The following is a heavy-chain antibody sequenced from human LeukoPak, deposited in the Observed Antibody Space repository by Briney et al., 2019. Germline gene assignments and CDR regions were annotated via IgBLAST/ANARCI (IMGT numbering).Heavy chain of an antibody. CDR1: GGTFSSYA. V-gene: IGHV1-69*05. Sequence: SVKVSCTASGGTFSSYAISWVRHAPGQGLEWMGGIIPIFGTANYAQTFQGRVTITTDDSTSTAYMELSSLRSEDTAVYYCAREATGYSSGWYQPFDYWGQGTLVTVSS. CDR2: IIPIFGTA. J-gene: IGHJ4*02. CDR3: AREATGYSSGWYQPFDY. D-gene: IGHD6-19*01.